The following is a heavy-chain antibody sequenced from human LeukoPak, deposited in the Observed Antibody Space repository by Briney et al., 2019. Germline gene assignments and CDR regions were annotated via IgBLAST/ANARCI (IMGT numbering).Heavy chain of an antibody. CDR2: IRYDGSNK. V-gene: IGHV3-30*02. CDR1: GFTFSSYG. Sequence: WGSLRLSCAASGFTFSSYGMHWVRQAPGKGLEWVAFIRYDGSNKYYADSVKGRFTISRDNSKNTLYLQMNSLRAEDTAVYYCAKRVVPAADAFDIWGQGTMVTVSS. CDR3: AKRVVPAADAFDI. J-gene: IGHJ3*02. D-gene: IGHD2-2*01.